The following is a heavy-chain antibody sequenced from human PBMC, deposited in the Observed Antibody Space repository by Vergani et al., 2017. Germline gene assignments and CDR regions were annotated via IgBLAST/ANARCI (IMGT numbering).Heavy chain of an antibody. V-gene: IGHV3-48*01. CDR1: GFTFSSYS. J-gene: IGHJ5*02. CDR3: ARVDSSGQNWFDP. Sequence: EVQLVESGGGLVQPGGSLRLSCAASGFTFSSYSMNWVRQAPGKGLEWVSYISSSSSTIYYADSVKGRFTISRDNAKNSLYLQMNSLRAEDTAVYYCARVDSSGQNWFDPWGQGTLVTVSS. D-gene: IGHD6-19*01. CDR2: ISSSSSTI.